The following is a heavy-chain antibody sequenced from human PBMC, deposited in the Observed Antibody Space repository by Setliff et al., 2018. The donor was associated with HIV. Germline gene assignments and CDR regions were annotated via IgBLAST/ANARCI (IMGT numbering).Heavy chain of an antibody. D-gene: IGHD3-9*01. CDR3: ARQSPQIRYLDWLNAFDI. CDR1: GYSISSGYY. V-gene: IGHV4-38-2*01. Sequence: PSETLSLTCAVSGYSISSGYYWGWIRQPPGKGLEWIGSMYHSGSTYHNPSLKSRVTISVDTSKNQFSLKLSYVTAADTAFYYCARQSPQIRYLDWLNAFDIWGQGTMVTVPS. CDR2: MYHSGST. J-gene: IGHJ3*02.